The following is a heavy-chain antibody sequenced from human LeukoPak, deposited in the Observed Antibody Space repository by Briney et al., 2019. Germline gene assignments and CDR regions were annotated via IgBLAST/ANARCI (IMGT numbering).Heavy chain of an antibody. D-gene: IGHD4-23*01. J-gene: IGHJ4*02. CDR1: GYIFTGYT. CDR3: ARVVKARIPAFDY. V-gene: IGHV1-3*01. CDR2: INGGSDNT. Sequence: ASVKVSCKASGYIFTGYTIHWVRQAPGQRLEWMGWINGGSDNTKNSQKFQGRVTITRDTSASTAYMELSSLRPEDTAVYHCARVVKARIPAFDYWGQGTLATVSS.